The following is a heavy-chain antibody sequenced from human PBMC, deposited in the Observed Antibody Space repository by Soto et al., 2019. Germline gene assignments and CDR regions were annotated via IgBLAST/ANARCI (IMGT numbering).Heavy chain of an antibody. CDR3: AKDIDDILTGYYAGNPFDY. CDR1: GFTFSSYG. CDR2: ISYDGSNK. D-gene: IGHD3-9*01. V-gene: IGHV3-30*18. J-gene: IGHJ4*02. Sequence: QVQLVESGGGVVQPGRSLRLSCAASGFTFSSYGMHWVRQAPGKGLEWVAVISYDGSNKYYADSVKGRFTISRDNSKNTLYLQMNSLRAEDTAVYYCAKDIDDILTGYYAGNPFDYWGQGTLVTVSS.